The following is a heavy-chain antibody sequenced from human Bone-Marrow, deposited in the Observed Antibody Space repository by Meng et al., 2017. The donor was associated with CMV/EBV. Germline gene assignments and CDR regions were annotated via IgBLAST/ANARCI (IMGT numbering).Heavy chain of an antibody. V-gene: IGHV3-48*04. J-gene: IGHJ4*02. CDR2: ISSSSSTI. Sequence: GGSLRLSCAASGFTFSSYSMNWVRQAPGKGLEWVSYISSSSSTIYYADSVKGRFTISRDNAKNSLYLQMNSLRAEDTAVYYCARDQGYYYDSSAPGENFDYWGQGTRVTVSS. D-gene: IGHD3-22*01. CDR1: GFTFSSYS. CDR3: ARDQGYYYDSSAPGENFDY.